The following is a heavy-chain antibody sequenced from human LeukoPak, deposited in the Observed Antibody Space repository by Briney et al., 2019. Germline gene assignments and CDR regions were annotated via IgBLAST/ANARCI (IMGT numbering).Heavy chain of an antibody. D-gene: IGHD3-9*01. J-gene: IGHJ3*02. V-gene: IGHV3-21*01. CDR3: ARDLWSEHYDILTGYYGAFDI. CDR1: EFTFRTYS. CDR2: ISSGGKYI. Sequence: PGGSLRLSCAASEFTFRTYSMNWVRQAPGKGLERVSSISSGGKYIYYADSVKGRFTISRDNAKNSLFLQMNSLRVEDTAVYYCARDLWSEHYDILTGYYGAFDIWGQGTMVTVSS.